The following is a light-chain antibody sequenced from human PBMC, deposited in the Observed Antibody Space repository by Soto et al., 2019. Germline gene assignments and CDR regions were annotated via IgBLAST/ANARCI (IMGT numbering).Light chain of an antibody. CDR3: RSYTSSSTRV. V-gene: IGLV2-14*01. CDR1: SSDVGGYNY. Sequence: QSALTQPASVSGSHGQSITISCTGTSSDVGGYNYVSWYQQHPGKAPKLIIYEVSNRPSGVSNRFSGSKSGNTASLTISGLQAEDEADYYCRSYTSSSTRVFGTGTKVTVL. CDR2: EVS. J-gene: IGLJ1*01.